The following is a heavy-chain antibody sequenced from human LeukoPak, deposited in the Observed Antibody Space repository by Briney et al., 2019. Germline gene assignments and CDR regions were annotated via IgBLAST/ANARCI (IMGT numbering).Heavy chain of an antibody. Sequence: PGGSLRLSCAASGFTFSAHWMSWVRQAPGKGLEWVANIKLDESAKRYVDSVKGRFTISRDNAKNSLYLQMNSLRAEDTAVYYCATTAVVPAATYYMDVWGKGTTVTVSS. J-gene: IGHJ6*03. CDR1: GFTFSAHW. CDR2: IKLDESAK. CDR3: ATTAVVPAATYYMDV. V-gene: IGHV3-7*01. D-gene: IGHD2-2*01.